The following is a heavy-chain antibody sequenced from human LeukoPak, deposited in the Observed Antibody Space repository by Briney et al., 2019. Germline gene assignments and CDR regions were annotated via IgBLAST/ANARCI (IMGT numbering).Heavy chain of an antibody. CDR1: GFTFSSYD. V-gene: IGHV3-13*01. Sequence: GGSLRLSCAGSGFTFSSYDMHWVRQVTGKGLEWVSAIGTVADTYYPDSVKGRFTISRENAKNSLYPQMNSLRVGDTAVYYCARAGSGNRWANYGMDAWGQGTTVIVSS. CDR2: IGTVADT. CDR3: ARAGSGNRWANYGMDA. J-gene: IGHJ6*02. D-gene: IGHD1-1*01.